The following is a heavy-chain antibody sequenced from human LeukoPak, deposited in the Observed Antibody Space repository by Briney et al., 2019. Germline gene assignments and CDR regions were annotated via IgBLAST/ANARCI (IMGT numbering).Heavy chain of an antibody. CDR2: INHSGST. CDR1: GGSFSGYY. CDR3: ARGDLGRGRVVPAAGTRAAYSDY. Sequence: SETLSLTCAVYGGSFSGYYWSWIRQPPGKGLEWIGEINHSGSTNYNPSLKSRVTISVDTSKNQFSLKLSSVTAADTAVYYCARGDLGRGRVVPAAGTRAAYSDYWGQGTLVTVSS. V-gene: IGHV4-34*01. D-gene: IGHD2-2*01. J-gene: IGHJ4*02.